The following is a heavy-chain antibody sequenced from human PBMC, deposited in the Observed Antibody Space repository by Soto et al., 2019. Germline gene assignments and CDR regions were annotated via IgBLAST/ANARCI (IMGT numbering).Heavy chain of an antibody. V-gene: IGHV3-9*01. J-gene: IGHJ6*02. CDR2: ISWNGGSM. CDR1: GFTFDDYA. D-gene: IGHD3-10*01. CDR3: AKDIAGRGSFYYYYGIDV. Sequence: GGSLRLSCAASGFTFDDYARHWVRQAPGKGLEWVSDISWNGGSMDYADSVKARFTISRDNAKNSLYLQMNSLRTEDTALYYCAKDIAGRGSFYYYYGIDVWGQGTTVTVSS.